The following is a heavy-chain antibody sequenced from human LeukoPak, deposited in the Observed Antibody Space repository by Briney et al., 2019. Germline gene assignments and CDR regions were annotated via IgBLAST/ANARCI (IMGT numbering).Heavy chain of an antibody. V-gene: IGHV4-59*01. CDR2: IYYSGST. D-gene: IGHD1-26*01. J-gene: IGHJ4*02. Sequence: SETLSLTCTVSGGSFSSYYWSWIRQPPGKGLEWIGYIYYSGSTSYNPSLKSRVTISVDTSKNQFSLKLNSVTAADTAVYYCARGGRSGSYGYYFDYWGQGTLVTVSS. CDR1: GGSFSSYY. CDR3: ARGGRSGSYGYYFDY.